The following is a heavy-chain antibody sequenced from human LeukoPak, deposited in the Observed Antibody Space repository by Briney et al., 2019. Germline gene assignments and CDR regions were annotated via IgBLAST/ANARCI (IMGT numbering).Heavy chain of an antibody. Sequence: GESLKISCKGYGDMFTSYWVAWVRQMPGKGLEWMGIIFPGDSDTRYSPSIQGQVTISVDRSISTAYLQWSSLKASDTAIYYCARRPLHSQNWLAPWGQGTLVTVSS. J-gene: IGHJ5*02. V-gene: IGHV5-51*01. CDR3: ARRPLHSQNWLAP. CDR2: IFPGDSDT. CDR1: GDMFTSYW.